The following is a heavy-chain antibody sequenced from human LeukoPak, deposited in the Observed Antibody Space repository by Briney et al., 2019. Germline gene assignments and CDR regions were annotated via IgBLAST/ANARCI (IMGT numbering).Heavy chain of an antibody. J-gene: IGHJ4*02. V-gene: IGHV3-23*01. CDR2: ISGSGGST. D-gene: IGHD3-3*01. CDR1: GFTFSSYA. Sequence: GGSLRLSCAASGFTFSSYAMSWVRQAPGKGLEWVSAISGSGGSTCYADSVKGRFTISRDNSKNTLYLQMNSLRAEDTAVYYCAKDPVSEYYDFWSGYSDYWGQGTLVTVSS. CDR3: AKDPVSEYYDFWSGYSDY.